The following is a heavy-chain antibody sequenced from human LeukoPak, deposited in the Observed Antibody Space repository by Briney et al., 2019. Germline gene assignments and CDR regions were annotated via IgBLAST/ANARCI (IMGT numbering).Heavy chain of an antibody. CDR1: GDTVSSNSGA. CDR2: TYYRSKWYN. Sequence: SQTLSLTCAISGDTVSSNSGAWNWIRQSPSRGLEWLGRTYYRSKWYNDYALFVQSRITFNSDTSKNQFSLKLSSVTAADTAVYYCARGNLYGPLDYWGQGTLVTVSS. V-gene: IGHV6-1*01. CDR3: ARGNLYGPLDY. D-gene: IGHD4-17*01. J-gene: IGHJ4*02.